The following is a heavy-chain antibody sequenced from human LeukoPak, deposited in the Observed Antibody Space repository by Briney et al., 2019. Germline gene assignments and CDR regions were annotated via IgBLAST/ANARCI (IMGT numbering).Heavy chain of an antibody. CDR3: ARGRWSFDY. CDR1: GFTFSTYW. D-gene: IGHD4-23*01. J-gene: IGHJ4*02. Sequence: GGSLRLSCVVSGFTFSTYWMTWVRQAPGKGLEWVANIKQDGSEKYYVDSVKGRFTISRDNAKNSLYLQMNSLRAEDTAVYYCARGRWSFDYWGQGTLVTVSS. V-gene: IGHV3-7*01. CDR2: IKQDGSEK.